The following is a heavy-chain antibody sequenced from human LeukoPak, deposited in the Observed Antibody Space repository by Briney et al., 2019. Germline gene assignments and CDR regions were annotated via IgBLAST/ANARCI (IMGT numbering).Heavy chain of an antibody. Sequence: ASVKVSCKASGYTFTGYYMHWVRQAPGQGLEWMGWINPNSGGTNYAQKFQGRVTMTRDTSISTAYMELSRLRSDDTAVYYCARVGAAAGHRPTSWGQGTLVTVSS. CDR1: GYTFTGYY. CDR3: ARVGAAAGHRPTS. V-gene: IGHV1-2*02. D-gene: IGHD6-13*01. CDR2: INPNSGGT. J-gene: IGHJ5*02.